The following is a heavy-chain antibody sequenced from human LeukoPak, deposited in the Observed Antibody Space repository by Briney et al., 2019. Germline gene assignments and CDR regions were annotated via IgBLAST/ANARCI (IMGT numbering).Heavy chain of an antibody. CDR1: GGSISSYY. CDR3: ARVDYDFWSGYYYYYMDV. Sequence: SETLSLTCTVSGGSISSYYWSWIRQPPGKGLEWIGYIYYSGSTNYNPSLKSRVTISVDTSKNQSSLKLSSVTAADTAVYYCARVDYDFWSGYYYYYMDVWGKGTTVTVSS. J-gene: IGHJ6*03. V-gene: IGHV4-59*01. D-gene: IGHD3-3*01. CDR2: IYYSGST.